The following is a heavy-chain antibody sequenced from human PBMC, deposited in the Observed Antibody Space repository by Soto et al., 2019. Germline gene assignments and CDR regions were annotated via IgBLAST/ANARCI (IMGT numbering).Heavy chain of an antibody. V-gene: IGHV4-4*07. CDR1: GVSISNYY. Sequence: PSETLSLTCAVSGVSISNYYWNWIRQPAGQGLEWLGHIYSTVDTNYNPSLKSRVTMSLDTSKKQFSLKLSSVTAADTAVYYCAGGSILRGLHYYFGMDVWGQGTTVTVSS. CDR2: IYSTVDT. D-gene: IGHD3-10*01. J-gene: IGHJ6*02. CDR3: AGGSILRGLHYYFGMDV.